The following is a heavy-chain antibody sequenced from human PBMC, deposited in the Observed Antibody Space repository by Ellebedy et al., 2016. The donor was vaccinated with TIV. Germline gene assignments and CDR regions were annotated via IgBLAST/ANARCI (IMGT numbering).Heavy chain of an antibody. V-gene: IGHV4-61*03. J-gene: IGHJ6*02. CDR3: AGGTHYYYGWDV. Sequence: SETLSLTXTVSGGSVSRSNYYWAWLRQPPGKGLEWIGHFHFTGSTDYNPSLKSRFTISVDTSKNHFSLIVTSVTAADTAVYFCAGGTHYYYGWDVWGQGTTVIVS. CDR1: GGSVSRSNYY. CDR2: FHFTGST.